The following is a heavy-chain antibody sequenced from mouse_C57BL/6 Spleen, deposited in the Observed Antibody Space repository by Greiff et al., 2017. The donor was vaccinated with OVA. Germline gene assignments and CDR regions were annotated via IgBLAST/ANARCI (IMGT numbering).Heavy chain of an antibody. V-gene: IGHV5-4*01. J-gene: IGHJ4*01. Sequence: DVKLVESGGGLVKPGGSLKLSCAASGFTFSSYAMSWVRQTPEKRLEWVATISDGGSYTYYPDNVKGRFTISRDNAKNNLYLQMSHLKSEDTAMYYCARDGGPMITTAMDYWGQGTSVTVSS. CDR3: ARDGGPMITTAMDY. CDR2: ISDGGSYT. D-gene: IGHD2-4*01. CDR1: GFTFSSYA.